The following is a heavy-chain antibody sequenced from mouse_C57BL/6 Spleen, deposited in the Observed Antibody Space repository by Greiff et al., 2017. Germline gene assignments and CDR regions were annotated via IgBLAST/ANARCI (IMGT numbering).Heavy chain of an antibody. CDR2: ISYDGSN. J-gene: IGHJ1*03. V-gene: IGHV3-6*01. Sequence: EVQLQESGPGLVKPSQSLSLTCSVTGYSFTSGYYWNWIRQFPGNKLEWMGYISYDGSNNYNPSLKNRISFTRDTAKNQVFLEVNSVNTEDTATYYCARKGYSTPGCFGVWGTRTTGTVPS. CDR1: GYSFTSGYY. CDR3: ARKGYSTPGCFGV. D-gene: IGHD3-1*01.